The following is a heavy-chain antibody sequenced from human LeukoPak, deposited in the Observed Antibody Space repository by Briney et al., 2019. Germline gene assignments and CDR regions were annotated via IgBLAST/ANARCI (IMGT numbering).Heavy chain of an antibody. CDR1: GFTFSSYE. Sequence: PGGSLRLSCAASGFTFSSYEMNWVRQAPGKGLEWVSYISSSGGTIYYADSVKGRFTISRDNAKNSLYLQMNSLRAEDTALYYCARDGDLAPAVPFDCWGQGSLVTVSS. V-gene: IGHV3-48*03. J-gene: IGHJ4*02. CDR3: ARDGDLAPAVPFDC. CDR2: ISSSGGTI. D-gene: IGHD6-25*01.